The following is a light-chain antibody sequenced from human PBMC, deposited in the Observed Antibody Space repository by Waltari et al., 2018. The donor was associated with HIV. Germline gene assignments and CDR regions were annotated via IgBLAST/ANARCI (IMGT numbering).Light chain of an antibody. CDR3: CSCPRSGIRYV. CDR2: EVT. Sequence: QSALTQPASVSGSPGQSITISCTGTSSNVGSDDLVSWYQPHPGEAPKLIIYEVTKRPSWVSNRFSGSKSGNTASLTISGLHAEDEADYYCCSCPRSGIRYVFGTGTKVTVL. V-gene: IGLV2-23*02. J-gene: IGLJ1*01. CDR1: SSNVGSDDL.